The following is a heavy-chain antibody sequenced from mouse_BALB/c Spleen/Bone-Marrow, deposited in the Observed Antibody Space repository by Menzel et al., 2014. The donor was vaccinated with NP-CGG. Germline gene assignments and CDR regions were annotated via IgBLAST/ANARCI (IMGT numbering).Heavy chain of an antibody. CDR3: TRQYGNYYAMDY. CDR2: IYPSDSYT. CDR1: GYTFTSYW. Sequence: ESGAELVRPGASVKVSCKASGYTFTSYWINWVKQRPGQGLEWIGNIYPSDSYTNYNQNFKDKATLTVDKSSSTAHMQLSSPTSEDSAVYYCTRQYGNYYAMDYWGQGTSVTVSS. V-gene: IGHV1-69*02. J-gene: IGHJ4*01. D-gene: IGHD2-10*02.